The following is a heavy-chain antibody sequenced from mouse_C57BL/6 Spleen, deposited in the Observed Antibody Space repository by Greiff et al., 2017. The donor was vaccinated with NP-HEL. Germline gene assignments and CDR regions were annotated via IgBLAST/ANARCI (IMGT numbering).Heavy chain of an antibody. CDR3: ARGDDYDKRDY. CDR2: IDPSDSYT. J-gene: IGHJ2*01. V-gene: IGHV1-69*01. D-gene: IGHD2-4*01. Sequence: QVQLKQPGAELVMPGASVKLSCKASGYTFTSYWMHWVKQRPGQGLEWIGEIDPSDSYTNYNQKFKGKSTLTVDKSSSTAYMQLSSLTSEDSAVYYCARGDDYDKRDYWGQGTTLTVSS. CDR1: GYTFTSYW.